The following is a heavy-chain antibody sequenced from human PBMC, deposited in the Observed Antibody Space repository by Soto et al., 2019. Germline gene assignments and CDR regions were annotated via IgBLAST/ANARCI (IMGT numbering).Heavy chain of an antibody. CDR3: TTEYSGGPDN. CDR2: IKSKTDGGTT. Sequence: GGSMRRSCSASQRPFTNAWRSLVRQTPGKGLEWVGRIKSKTDGGTTDYAARVKGRFTISRDDSKNTLYLQMNSLKTEDTAVYFCTTEYSGGPDNWGQGTLVTVSS. CDR1: QRPFTNAW. J-gene: IGHJ4*02. V-gene: IGHV3-15*01. D-gene: IGHD5-12*01.